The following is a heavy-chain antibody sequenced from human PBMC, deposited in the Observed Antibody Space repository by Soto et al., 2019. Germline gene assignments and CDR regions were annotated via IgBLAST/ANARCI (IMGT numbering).Heavy chain of an antibody. D-gene: IGHD5-12*01. CDR2: MNPNSGNT. Sequence: ASVKVSCKASGYTFTSYDINWVRQATGQGLEWMGWMNPNSGNTGYAQKFQGRVTMTRNTSTTTAYLELRSLRSDDTAVYYCARHHGPTTSENWFDPWGQGTLVTVSS. CDR3: ARHHGPTTSENWFDP. V-gene: IGHV1-8*01. CDR1: GYTFTSYD. J-gene: IGHJ5*02.